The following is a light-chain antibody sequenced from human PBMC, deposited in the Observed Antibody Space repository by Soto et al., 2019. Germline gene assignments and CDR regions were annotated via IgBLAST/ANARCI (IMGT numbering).Light chain of an antibody. V-gene: IGLV2-14*03. CDR2: DVS. CDR1: SSDIGGYNY. CDR3: SSYSASGGTNDV. J-gene: IGLJ1*01. Sequence: QSALTQPASLSGSPGQSITISCTGTSSDIGGYNYVSWYQQHPGKAPKLMISDVSNRPSGVSNRFSGSKSGNTASLTISGLQAEDEADYSCSSYSASGGTNDVFGTGTKVTVL.